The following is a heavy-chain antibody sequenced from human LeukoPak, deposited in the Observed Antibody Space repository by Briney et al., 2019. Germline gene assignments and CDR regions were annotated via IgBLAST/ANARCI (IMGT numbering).Heavy chain of an antibody. J-gene: IGHJ3*02. Sequence: ASVKVSCKASGYTFTGYYMHWVRQAPGQGLEWMGWINPNSGGTNYAQQFQGRVSMTRDTSISTAYMELSRLRSDDTAVYYCARVHYDILTGYFSHAFDIWGQGTMVTVSS. CDR1: GYTFTGYY. CDR3: ARVHYDILTGYFSHAFDI. CDR2: INPNSGGT. D-gene: IGHD3-9*01. V-gene: IGHV1-2*02.